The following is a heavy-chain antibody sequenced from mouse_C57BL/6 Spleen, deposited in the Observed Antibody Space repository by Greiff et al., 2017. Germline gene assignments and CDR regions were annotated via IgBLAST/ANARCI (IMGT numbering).Heavy chain of an antibody. V-gene: IGHV3-6*01. CDR3: VVADY. Sequence: EVHLVESGPGLVKPSQSLSLTCPVTGYSITSGYYWNWIRQFPGNKLEWMGYISYDGSNNYNPSLNNRISITRDTSKNQFFLKLNSVTTEDTATYYCVVADYWGQGTTLTVSS. CDR1: GYSITSGYY. J-gene: IGHJ2*01. CDR2: ISYDGSN. D-gene: IGHD1-1*01.